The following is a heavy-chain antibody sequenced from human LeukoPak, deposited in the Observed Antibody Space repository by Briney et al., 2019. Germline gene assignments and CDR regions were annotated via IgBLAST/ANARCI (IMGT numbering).Heavy chain of an antibody. D-gene: IGHD2-2*01. J-gene: IGHJ6*02. CDR3: AREGHCSSTSCRTFYYYGMDV. CDR2: ISYEGSNK. V-gene: IGHV3-30*04. Sequence: PGGSLRLSCAASGFTFSSYAMHWVRQAPGKGLERVAVISYEGSNKYYADSVKGRFTISRDNSKNTLYLQMNSLRAEDTAVYYCAREGHCSSTSCRTFYYYGMDVWGQGTTVTVSS. CDR1: GFTFSSYA.